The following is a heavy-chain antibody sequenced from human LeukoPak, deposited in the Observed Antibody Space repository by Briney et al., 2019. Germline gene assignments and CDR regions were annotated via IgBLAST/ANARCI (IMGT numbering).Heavy chain of an antibody. CDR3: ARGGANYKIAGP. V-gene: IGHV4-59*01. J-gene: IGHJ5*02. Sequence: KPSETLSLTCTVSGGSITSYYWSWIRQPPGKGLERIGYIYYSGSTNYNPSLKSRVTISVDTSKNQFSLKLSSVTAADTAVYYCARGGANYKIAGPWGQGALATVSS. CDR1: GGSITSYY. D-gene: IGHD3-10*01. CDR2: IYYSGST.